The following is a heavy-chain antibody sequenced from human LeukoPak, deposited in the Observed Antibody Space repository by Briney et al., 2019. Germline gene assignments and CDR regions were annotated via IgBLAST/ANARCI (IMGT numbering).Heavy chain of an antibody. D-gene: IGHD4-11*01. CDR1: GFXLSSYN. J-gene: IGHJ4*02. V-gene: IGHV3-48*02. CDR2: ISSSTSTI. CDR3: ARDYGNHGEYFDY. Sequence: PGGSLRPSCAASGFXLSSYNINWVRQAPGKGLEWLSYISSSTSTIHYADSVKGRFTISRDNAKNSLYLQMNSLRDEDTAVYYCARDYGNHGEYFDYWGQGTLVTVSS.